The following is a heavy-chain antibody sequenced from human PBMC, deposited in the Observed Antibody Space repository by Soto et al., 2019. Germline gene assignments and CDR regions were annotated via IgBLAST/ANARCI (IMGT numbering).Heavy chain of an antibody. V-gene: IGHV4-31*03. D-gene: IGHD3-3*01. CDR2: IYYSGST. J-gene: IGHJ5*02. Sequence: TLSLTCPFSCGSLSRGDYFLGWVRPHPGKGLEWIGYIYYSGSTYYNPSLKSRVTISVDTSKNQFSLKLSSVTAADTAVYYCARWWSGSRQGFDPWGQGTLVTVSS. CDR3: ARWWSGSRQGFDP. CDR1: CGSLSRGDYF.